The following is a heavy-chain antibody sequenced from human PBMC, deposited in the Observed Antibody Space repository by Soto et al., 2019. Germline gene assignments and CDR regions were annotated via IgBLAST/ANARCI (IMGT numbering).Heavy chain of an antibody. D-gene: IGHD1-26*01. Sequence: EVQLVESGGGLVQPGGSLRLSCAASGFTFSGSAIHWVRQASGKGLEWVGRIRSQANSYATAYAASVKGRFTFSREDSKNAAYLQMNSLRTEDTAMCYCTRPTRLSGRYCGFDNWGQGSLVTVSS. V-gene: IGHV3-73*01. J-gene: IGHJ4*02. CDR2: IRSQANSYAT. CDR1: GFTFSGSA. CDR3: TRPTRLSGRYCGFDN.